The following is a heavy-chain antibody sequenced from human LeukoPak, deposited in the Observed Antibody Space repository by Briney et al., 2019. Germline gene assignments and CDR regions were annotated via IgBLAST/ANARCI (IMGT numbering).Heavy chain of an antibody. D-gene: IGHD3-10*01. Sequence: PGGSLRLSCAASGFTFSTYAMHWVRQAPGKELEFVAAISSNGGATYYADSVKGRFTISRDNSETTLYPQMGSLRPEDMAVYYCTRSTPGFYFDYWGQGTLVTVSS. CDR1: GFTFSTYA. V-gene: IGHV3-64*02. J-gene: IGHJ4*02. CDR3: TRSTPGFYFDY. CDR2: ISSNGGAT.